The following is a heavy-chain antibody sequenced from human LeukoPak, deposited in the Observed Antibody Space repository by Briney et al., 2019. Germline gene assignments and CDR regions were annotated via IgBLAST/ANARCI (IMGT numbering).Heavy chain of an antibody. V-gene: IGHV3-21*01. CDR1: GFPFNYYG. D-gene: IGHD1-26*01. CDR2: ISSSGSYI. CDR3: AREPRGGGSAAFDI. J-gene: IGHJ3*02. Sequence: GGSLRLSCAASGFPFNYYGMNWVRQAPGKGLEWVSSISSSGSYIYYADSVKGRFTISRDNAKNSLYLQMNSLRAEDTAVYYCAREPRGGGSAAFDIWGQGTMVTVSS.